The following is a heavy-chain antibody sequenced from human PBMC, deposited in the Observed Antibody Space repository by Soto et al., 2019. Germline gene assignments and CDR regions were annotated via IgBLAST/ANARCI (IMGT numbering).Heavy chain of an antibody. V-gene: IGHV1-8*01. D-gene: IGHD3-3*01. CDR2: MNPNSGNT. CDR1: GYTFTSYD. Sequence: ASVKVSCKASGYTFTSYDINWVRQATGQGLEWMGWMNPNSGNTGYAQKFQGRVTMTRNTSISTAYMELSSLRSEDTAVYYCARGNYYDFWSGYYTPSHRGPTQDYYYYMDVWGKGTTVTVSS. J-gene: IGHJ6*03. CDR3: ARGNYYDFWSGYYTPSHRGPTQDYYYYMDV.